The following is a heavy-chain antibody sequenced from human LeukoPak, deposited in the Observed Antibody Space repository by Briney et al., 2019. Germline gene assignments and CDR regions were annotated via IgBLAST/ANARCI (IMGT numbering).Heavy chain of an antibody. D-gene: IGHD6-13*01. CDR3: TTDRGQQLVPFDY. CDR1: GFTFSNAW. J-gene: IGHJ4*02. Sequence: GGSLRLSCAASGFTFSNAWMSWVRQAPGKGLEWVGRIKSKTDGGTTDYAAPVKGRFTISRDDSKNTLYLQMNSLKTEDTAVYYCTTDRGQQLVPFDYWGQGTLVTVSS. CDR2: IKSKTDGGTT. V-gene: IGHV3-15*01.